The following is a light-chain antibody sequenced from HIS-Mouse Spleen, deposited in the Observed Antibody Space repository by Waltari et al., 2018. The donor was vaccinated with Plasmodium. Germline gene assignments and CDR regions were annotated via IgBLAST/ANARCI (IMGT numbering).Light chain of an antibody. J-gene: IGKJ3*01. CDR1: QSFSSN. CDR2: GAS. V-gene: IGKV3-15*01. CDR3: QQYNNWSFT. Sequence: EIVMTQSPATLSVSPGESATLPCRASQSFSSNLAWYQQKPGQAPRLLIYGASTRATGIPARFSGSGPGTEFTLTISSLQSEDFAVYYCQQYNNWSFTFGPGTKVDIK.